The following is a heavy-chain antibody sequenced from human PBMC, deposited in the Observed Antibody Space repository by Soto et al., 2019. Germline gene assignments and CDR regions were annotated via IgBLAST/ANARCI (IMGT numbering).Heavy chain of an antibody. CDR2: IKQDGSEK. CDR1: GFTFRSYW. D-gene: IGHD2-2*01. J-gene: IGHJ4*02. Sequence: EVQLVESGGGLVQPGGSLRLSCAASGFTFRSYWMSWVRQAPGKGLEWVANIKQDGSEKYYVDSVKGRFTISRDNAKNSLYLQMNSLRAEDTAVYYCARDHPPFMGVPAAIGYWGQGTLVTVSS. CDR3: ARDHPPFMGVPAAIGY. V-gene: IGHV3-7*01.